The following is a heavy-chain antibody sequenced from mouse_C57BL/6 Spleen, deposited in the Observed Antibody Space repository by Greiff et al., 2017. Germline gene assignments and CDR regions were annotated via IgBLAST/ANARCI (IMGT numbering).Heavy chain of an antibody. CDR1: GYAFSSSW. D-gene: IGHD1-1*01. CDR3: ARSFLLLRRDY. CDR2: IYPGDGDT. Sequence: QVQLKQSGPELVKPGASVKISCKASGYAFSSSWMNWVKQRPGKGLEWIGRIYPGDGDTNYNGKFKGKATLTADKSSSTAYMQLSSLTSEGSAVYFCARSFLLLRRDYWGQGTTLTVSS. J-gene: IGHJ2*01. V-gene: IGHV1-82*01.